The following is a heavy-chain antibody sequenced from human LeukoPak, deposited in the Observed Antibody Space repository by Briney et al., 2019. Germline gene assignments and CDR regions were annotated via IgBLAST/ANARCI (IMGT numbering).Heavy chain of an antibody. V-gene: IGHV5-51*01. CDR3: ARGNYASGNYHLDY. D-gene: IGHD3-10*01. Sequence: GESLKISCKGSGYSFTSYWIAWVRPMPGKGLEWMGIMYLGDSDTRYSPSFQGQVTISADKSISTAYLQWSSLKASDTAMYYCARGNYASGNYHLDYWGQGTLVTVSS. CDR1: GYSFTSYW. CDR2: MYLGDSDT. J-gene: IGHJ4*02.